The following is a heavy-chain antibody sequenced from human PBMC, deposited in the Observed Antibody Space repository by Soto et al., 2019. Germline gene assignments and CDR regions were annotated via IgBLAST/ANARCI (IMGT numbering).Heavy chain of an antibody. CDR1: GFSLRASGFG. CDR2: IYWDEQK. Sequence: QITLKESGPTLVKPTQTLTLACTFSGFSLRASGFGVGWIRQPPGKAPEWLAVIYWDEQKRYSPSLESRLTVTKDTSGNQVVLTMTNLDPLDTGTYFCAHTTRLQLRADGDRRDAFDIWGQGTTVTVSS. J-gene: IGHJ3*02. V-gene: IGHV2-5*02. CDR3: AHTTRLQLRADGDRRDAFDI. D-gene: IGHD2-21*01.